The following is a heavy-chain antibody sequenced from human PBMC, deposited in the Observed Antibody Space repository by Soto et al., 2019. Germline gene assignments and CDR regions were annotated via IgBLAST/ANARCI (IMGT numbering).Heavy chain of an antibody. V-gene: IGHV4-31*03. CDR1: GGSIIDGQTY. D-gene: IGHD2-15*01. CDR3: ARDAPGVAPY. J-gene: IGHJ4*02. Sequence: SETLSLTCTVSGGSIIDGQTYLNWIRQHPERGLEWMGYINYRGTTNYSPALKSRILISIDTSKNQFSLRLTSVTAADTAVYYCARDAPGVAPYWGQGTLVTVPQ. CDR2: INYRGTT.